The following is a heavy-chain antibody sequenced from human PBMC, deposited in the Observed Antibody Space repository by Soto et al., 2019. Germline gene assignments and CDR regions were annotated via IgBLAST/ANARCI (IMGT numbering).Heavy chain of an antibody. J-gene: IGHJ6*02. CDR1: GYTFTGYY. CDR2: INPNSGGT. V-gene: IGHV1-2*02. CDR3: ASRGIAARPYYYYYYGMDV. Sequence: QVQLVQSGAEVKKPGASVKVSCKASGYTFTGYYMHWVRQAPGQGLEWMGWINPNSGGTNYAQKFQGRVTMTRDTSISTAYMELSRLRADDTAVYYCASRGIAARPYYYYYYGMDVWGQGTTVTVSS. D-gene: IGHD6-6*01.